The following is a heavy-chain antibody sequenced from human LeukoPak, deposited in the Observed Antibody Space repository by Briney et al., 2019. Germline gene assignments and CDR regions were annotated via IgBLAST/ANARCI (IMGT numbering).Heavy chain of an antibody. CDR1: GFTFSSYD. CDR2: IGTAGDT. J-gene: IGHJ4*02. D-gene: IGHD5-18*01. V-gene: IGHV3-13*04. CDR3: ARGGSQLWSPIDY. Sequence: PGGSLRLSCAASGFTFSSYDMHWVRHATGKGLEWVSAIGTAGDTYYPGSVKGRFTISRENAKNSLYLQMNSLRAGDTAVYYCARGGSQLWSPIDYWGQGTLVTVSS.